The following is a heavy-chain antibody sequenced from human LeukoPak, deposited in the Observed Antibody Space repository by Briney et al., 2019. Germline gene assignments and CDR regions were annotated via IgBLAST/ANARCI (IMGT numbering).Heavy chain of an antibody. CDR2: IYGSGST. CDR1: GGSISSYY. CDR3: ARARDYYDSSSYPNWFDP. D-gene: IGHD3-22*01. Sequence: SETLSLTSTVSGGSISSYYWTWIWQPAGKGLEWIGRIYGSGSTNYNPSLKSRVTMSVDKSQNQFSLMLSSVTAADTAVYYCARARDYYDSSSYPNWFDPWGQGTLVTVSS. V-gene: IGHV4-4*07. J-gene: IGHJ5*02.